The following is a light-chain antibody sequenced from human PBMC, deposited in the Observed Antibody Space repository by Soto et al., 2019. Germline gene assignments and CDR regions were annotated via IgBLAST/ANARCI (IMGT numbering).Light chain of an antibody. V-gene: IGLV2-14*02. CDR2: KGT. Sequence: QSVLAQPASVSGSPGQSITISCTGTSDDVGAYNSVSWYQQLPHKAPQGTLYKGTQRPSGVPSRFSGSTSGNAASLTISGLQADDEADYYCNSFRVSHLYVFGTGTKVTVL. CDR3: NSFRVSHLYV. CDR1: SDDVGAYNS. J-gene: IGLJ1*01.